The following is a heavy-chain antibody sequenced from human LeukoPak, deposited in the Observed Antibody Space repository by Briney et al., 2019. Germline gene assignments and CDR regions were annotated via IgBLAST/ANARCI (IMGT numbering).Heavy chain of an antibody. Sequence: SETLSLTCTVSGGSISSSSYYWGWIRQPPGKGLEWIGSIYYSGSTYYNPSLKSRVTMSVDTSKNQFSLKLSSVTAADTAVYYCVRESGRYCSSTSCYPFDYWGQGTLVTVSS. CDR3: VRESGRYCSSTSCYPFDY. J-gene: IGHJ4*02. CDR1: GGSISSSSYY. CDR2: IYYSGST. V-gene: IGHV4-39*07. D-gene: IGHD2-2*01.